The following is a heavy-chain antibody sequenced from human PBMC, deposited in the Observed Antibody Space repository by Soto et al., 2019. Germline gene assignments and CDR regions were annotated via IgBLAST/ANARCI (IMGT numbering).Heavy chain of an antibody. CDR2: IYYSGST. D-gene: IGHD2-8*01. Sequence: KPSETLSLTCTVSGGSVSSGSYYWSWIRQPPGKGLEWIGYIYYSGSTNYNPSLKSRVTISVDTSKNQFSLKLSSVTAADTAVYYCARETGYCTNGVCSSGLDVWGQGTTVTVSS. V-gene: IGHV4-61*01. CDR1: GGSVSSGSYY. J-gene: IGHJ6*02. CDR3: ARETGYCTNGVCSSGLDV.